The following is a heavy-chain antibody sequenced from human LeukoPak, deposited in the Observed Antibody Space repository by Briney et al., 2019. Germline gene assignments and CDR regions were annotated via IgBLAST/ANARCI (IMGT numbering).Heavy chain of an antibody. CDR2: INQDGREK. V-gene: IGHV3-7*01. Sequence: GGSLRLSCAASGFTLSSYAMSWVRQAPGKGLEGVADINQDGREKYSVDSVKGRFTIPGDHPKNSIDREMNGLRAADTAVYYCARVLITMVRGPMLHYNYYYYTDVWGKGTTVTLSS. D-gene: IGHD3-10*01. CDR1: GFTLSSYA. CDR3: ARVLITMVRGPMLHYNYYYYTDV. J-gene: IGHJ6*03.